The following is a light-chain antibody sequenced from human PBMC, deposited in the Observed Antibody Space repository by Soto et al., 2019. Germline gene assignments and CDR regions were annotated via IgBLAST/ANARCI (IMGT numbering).Light chain of an antibody. CDR1: SGYSNYK. Sequence: QSVLTQPPSASASLGASVTLTCTLSSGYSNYKVDWYQQRPGKGPRFVMRVGTGGIVGSKGDGIPDRFSVLGSGLNRYLTIKNIQEEDEGDDHCGADHGSGSNFVWVFGGGTKLTVL. CDR3: GADHGSGSNFVWV. J-gene: IGLJ2*01. V-gene: IGLV9-49*01. CDR2: VGTGGIVG.